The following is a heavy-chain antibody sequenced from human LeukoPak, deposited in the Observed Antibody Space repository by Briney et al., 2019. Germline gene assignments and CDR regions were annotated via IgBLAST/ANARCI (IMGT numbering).Heavy chain of an antibody. CDR2: ITTYNGNP. Sequence: WASVKVSCKTSGYTFISYGISWVRQAPGQGLEWMGSITTYNGNPNYAQKFQGRVTMTTDTSTSTAYMELRSLRSDDTAVYYCARDNIDSSGYYRSWGQGTLVTVSS. D-gene: IGHD3-22*01. CDR1: GYTFISYG. J-gene: IGHJ4*02. CDR3: ARDNIDSSGYYRS. V-gene: IGHV1-18*01.